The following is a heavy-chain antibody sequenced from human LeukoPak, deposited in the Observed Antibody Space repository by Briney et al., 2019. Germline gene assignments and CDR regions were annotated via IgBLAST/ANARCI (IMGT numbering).Heavy chain of an antibody. Sequence: GGSLRLSCAASGFTFSSYAMSWVRQAPGKGLEWVSAISGSGGSTYYADSVKGRFTISRDNSKNTLYLQMNSLRAEDTAVYYCAWGYYDSSGYLHFDYWGQGTLVTVSS. V-gene: IGHV3-23*01. CDR1: GFTFSSYA. CDR3: AWGYYDSSGYLHFDY. D-gene: IGHD3-22*01. CDR2: ISGSGGST. J-gene: IGHJ4*02.